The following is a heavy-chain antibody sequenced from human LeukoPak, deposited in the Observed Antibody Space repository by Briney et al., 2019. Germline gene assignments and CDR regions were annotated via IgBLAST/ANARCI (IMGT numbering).Heavy chain of an antibody. Sequence: SETLSLTCTVSGGSISSSGYYWTWIRQHPGKGLEWIGYIYYSGTTYYNPSLKSRITMSVDTSKNQFSLKLSSVTAADTAVYYCAREPRVGFGGAGYFDYWGQGTLVTVSS. J-gene: IGHJ4*02. CDR1: GGSISSSGYY. CDR2: IYYSGTT. CDR3: AREPRVGFGGAGYFDY. V-gene: IGHV4-31*03. D-gene: IGHD3-16*01.